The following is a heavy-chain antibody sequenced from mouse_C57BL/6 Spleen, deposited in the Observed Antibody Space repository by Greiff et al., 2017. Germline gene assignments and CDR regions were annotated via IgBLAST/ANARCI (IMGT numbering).Heavy chain of an antibody. CDR2: IDPSDSYT. V-gene: IGHV1-59*01. J-gene: IGHJ4*01. Sequence: QVQLQQPGAELVRPGTSVKLSWKASGYTFTSYWMHWVKQRPGQGLEWIGVIDPSDSYTNYNQKFKGKATLTVDTSSSTAYMQLSSLTSEDSAVYYCASLNYAMDYWGQGTSVTVSS. CDR1: GYTFTSYW. CDR3: ASLNYAMDY.